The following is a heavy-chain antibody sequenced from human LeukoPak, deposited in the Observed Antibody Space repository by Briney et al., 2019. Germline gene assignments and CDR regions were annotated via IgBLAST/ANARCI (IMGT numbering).Heavy chain of an antibody. CDR3: ARDQSGWYLGFDI. J-gene: IGHJ3*02. CDR2: IKQDGSEK. CDR1: GFTFSSYW. D-gene: IGHD6-19*01. Sequence: GGSLRLSCAASGFTFSSYWMSWVRQAPGKGLEWVANIKQDGSEKYYVDSVKGRFTISRDNAKNSLYLQMDSLRADDTAVYYCARDQSGWYLGFDIWGQGTMVTVSS. V-gene: IGHV3-7*01.